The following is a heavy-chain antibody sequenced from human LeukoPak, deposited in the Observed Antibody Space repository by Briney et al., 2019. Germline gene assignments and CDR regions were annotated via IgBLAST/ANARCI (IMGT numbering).Heavy chain of an antibody. CDR1: GYSFTSYW. V-gene: IGHV5-51*01. CDR2: IYPGDSDT. D-gene: IGHD2-21*02. J-gene: IGHJ4*02. CDR3: ARTYCGGDCYYSFFDY. Sequence: GESLKISCKGSGYSFTSYWIGWVRQMPGKGLEWMGIIYPGDSDTRYSPSFQGQVTISTDKSISTAYLQWSSLKASDTAMYYCARTYCGGDCYYSFFDYWGQGTLVTVSS.